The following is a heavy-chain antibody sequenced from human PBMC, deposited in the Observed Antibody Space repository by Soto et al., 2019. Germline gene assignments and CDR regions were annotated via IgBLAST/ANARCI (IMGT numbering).Heavy chain of an antibody. CDR3: ALRNPYSSSRSGENFDY. Sequence: SGPTLVNPTQTLTLTCTFSGFSLSTSGVGVGWIRQPPEKALEWLALIYWDDDKRYNPSLNSRLSITKDTSKNQVVLTMTYMEPVNTDAYYCALRNPYSSSRSGENFDYWGQGTLVTVSS. J-gene: IGHJ4*02. CDR2: IYWDDDK. V-gene: IGHV2-5*02. D-gene: IGHD6-13*01. CDR1: GFSLSTSGVG.